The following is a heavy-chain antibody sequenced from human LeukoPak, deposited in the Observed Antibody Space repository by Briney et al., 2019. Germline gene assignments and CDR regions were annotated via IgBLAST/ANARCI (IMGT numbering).Heavy chain of an antibody. CDR2: IWFDGSKD. CDR3: ARDVTGSLDY. V-gene: IGHV3-33*01. CDR1: GFAFSTYV. D-gene: IGHD2-8*02. J-gene: IGHJ4*02. Sequence: GGSLRLSYAASGFAFSTYVMHWVRQAPGKGLEWVAIIWFDGSKDYHADSVKGLFTISRDNSRNTLFLQMDSLRVEDTALYYCARDVTGSLDYWGQGTLVTVSS.